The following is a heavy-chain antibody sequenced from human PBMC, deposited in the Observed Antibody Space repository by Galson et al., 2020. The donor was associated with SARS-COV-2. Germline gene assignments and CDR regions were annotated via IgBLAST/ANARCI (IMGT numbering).Heavy chain of an antibody. CDR1: GFSLSTSGVG. V-gene: IGHV2-5*02. Sequence: SGHTLVKPTQTLTLTCTFSGFSLSTSGVGVGWIRQPPGKALECLALIYWDDDKLYSPSLKSRLTITKDTSKNQVVLTMTNMDPVDTATYYCAHIEPHSYGWGSYYGMDVWGQGTTVTVSS. D-gene: IGHD5-18*01. CDR2: IYWDDDK. J-gene: IGHJ6*02. CDR3: AHIEPHSYGWGSYYGMDV.